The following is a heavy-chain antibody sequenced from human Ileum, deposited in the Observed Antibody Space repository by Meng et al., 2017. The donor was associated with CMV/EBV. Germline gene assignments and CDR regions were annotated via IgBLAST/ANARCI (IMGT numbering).Heavy chain of an antibody. Sequence: GDSLKISCIASGFTLSTFAMNWVRQAPGPGPEWVSGIGRSGDSTYYADSVKGRFTISRDNSRNTLYLQMTSLRVEDTAIYYCAKDGFVVAGAYYYGMDVWGQGTTVTVSS. CDR3: AKDGFVVAGAYYYGMDV. J-gene: IGHJ6*02. CDR2: IGRSGDST. D-gene: IGHD6-19*01. CDR1: GFTLSTFA. V-gene: IGHV3-23*01.